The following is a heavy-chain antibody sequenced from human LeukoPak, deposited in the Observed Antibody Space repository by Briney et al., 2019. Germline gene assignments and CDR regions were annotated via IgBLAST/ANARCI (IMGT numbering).Heavy chain of an antibody. D-gene: IGHD5-12*01. V-gene: IGHV3-72*01. CDR2: TRNKANSYTT. CDR3: ARVLGYCGYDLAY. Sequence: PGGSLRLSCAASGFTFSDHYMDWVRQAPGKGLEWVGRTRNKANSYTTEYAASVKGRFTISRDDSKNSLYLQMNSLKTEDTAVYYCARVLGYCGYDLAYWGQGTLVTVSS. J-gene: IGHJ4*02. CDR1: GFTFSDHY.